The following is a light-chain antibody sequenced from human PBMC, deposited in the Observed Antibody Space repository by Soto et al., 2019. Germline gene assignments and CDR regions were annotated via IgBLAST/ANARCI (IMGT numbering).Light chain of an antibody. CDR1: QSVSSSY. CDR2: GAS. J-gene: IGKJ1*01. V-gene: IGKV3-20*01. CDR3: QQYGRSLWT. Sequence: EIVLTQSPGTLSLSPGERATLSRRASQSVSSSYLAWYQQKPGQAPRLLIYGASSRATGIPDRFSGSGSGTDFTLTISRLEPEYFAVYYCQQYGRSLWTFGQGTKVEIK.